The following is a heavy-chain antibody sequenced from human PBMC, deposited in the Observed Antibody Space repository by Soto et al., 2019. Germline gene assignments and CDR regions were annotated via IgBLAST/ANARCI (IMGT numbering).Heavy chain of an antibody. Sequence: QVQLVQSGAEVKKPGSSVRVSCQASGGTFTTYAFNWVRQAPGQGLEWMGGIIPMYNKPNYAPNFLGPVTIFADTSTSPAYQELPTLRSEDTAGYFCARGYSGGYYYAMDVWGQGTTVTVSS. V-gene: IGHV1-69*06. CDR3: ARGYSGGYYYAMDV. CDR2: IIPMYNKP. J-gene: IGHJ6*02. CDR1: GGTFTTYA. D-gene: IGHD4-4*01.